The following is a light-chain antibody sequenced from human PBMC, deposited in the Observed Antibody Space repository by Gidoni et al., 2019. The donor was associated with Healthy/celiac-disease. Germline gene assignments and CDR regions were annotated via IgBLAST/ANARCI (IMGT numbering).Light chain of an antibody. CDR2: LGS. CDR3: MQALQTPKYT. J-gene: IGKJ2*01. CDR1: QSLLHSNGYNY. Sequence: DIVLTQSPPSLPVTPGEPASISCRSSQSLLHSNGYNYLDWYLQKPGQSPQLLIYLGSNRASGVPDRFSGSGSGTDFTRKISRVKTEDVGVYDCMQALQTPKYTFGQGTKLEIK. V-gene: IGKV2-28*01.